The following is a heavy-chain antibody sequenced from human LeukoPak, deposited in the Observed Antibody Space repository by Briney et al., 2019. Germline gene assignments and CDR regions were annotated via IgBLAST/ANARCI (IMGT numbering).Heavy chain of an antibody. J-gene: IGHJ4*02. D-gene: IGHD6-19*01. CDR2: IRQDDIER. Sequence: QTGGSLRLSCAASGFTFSTYWMTWVRQAPGKGLEWVATIRQDDIERHLVDSVKGRFTISRDNAKNSLYLQMNSLRAEDTAVYYCARDRGSSGWYEFDYWGQGTLVTVSS. CDR1: GFTFSTYW. V-gene: IGHV3-7*01. CDR3: ARDRGSSGWYEFDY.